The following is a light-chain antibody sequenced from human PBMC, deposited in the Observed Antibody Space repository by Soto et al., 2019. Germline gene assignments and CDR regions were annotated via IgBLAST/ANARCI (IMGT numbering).Light chain of an antibody. CDR1: PSLLHSNGSNY. CDR2: LGS. J-gene: IGKJ5*01. V-gene: IGKV2-28*01. Sequence: DIAMTQSPLSLPVTPGEPASLSCRCSPSLLHSNGSNYVDWYVQKPGQSPQRLIYLGSTRSSGVPDRFSVSGSGTDFTLKISRVESADVGVYYGMQALQTPITFGHGTRLEIK. CDR3: MQALQTPIT.